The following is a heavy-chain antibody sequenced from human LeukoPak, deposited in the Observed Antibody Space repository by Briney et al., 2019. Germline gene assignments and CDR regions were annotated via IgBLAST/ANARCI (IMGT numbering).Heavy chain of an antibody. J-gene: IGHJ4*02. D-gene: IGHD1-26*01. Sequence: SETLSLTCTVSGGSVSSSSYYWSWIRQPPGKGLEWIGYIYYSGSTNYNPSLKSRVTISVDTSKDQFSLKLSSVTAADTAVYYCARRRRVGATTFDYWGQGTLVTVSS. CDR1: GGSVSSSSYY. CDR2: IYYSGST. V-gene: IGHV4-61*01. CDR3: ARRRRVGATTFDY.